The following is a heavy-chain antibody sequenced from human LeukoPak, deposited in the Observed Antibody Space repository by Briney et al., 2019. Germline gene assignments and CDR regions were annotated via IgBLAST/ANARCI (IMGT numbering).Heavy chain of an antibody. J-gene: IGHJ5*02. CDR2: INHSGST. D-gene: IGHD3-3*01. CDR3: ARDPKTYYDFWSGYYTGNWFDP. V-gene: IGHV4-34*01. CDR1: GGSFSGYY. Sequence: PSETLSLTCAVYGGSFSGYYWSWIRQPPGKGLEWIGEINHSGSTNYNPSLKSRVTISVDTSKNQFSLKLSSVTAADTAVYFCARDPKTYYDFWSGYYTGNWFDPWGQGTLVTVSS.